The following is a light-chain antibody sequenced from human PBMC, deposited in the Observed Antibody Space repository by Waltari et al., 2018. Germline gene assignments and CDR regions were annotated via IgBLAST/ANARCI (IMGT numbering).Light chain of an antibody. CDR2: EVS. Sequence: QSALTQPASVSGSPGQSITISRSGTDRAVGPYDFFSWYQQHPGKAPHLIIYEVSNRPSGISNRFSASKSGNTASLTISGLQAEDEADYYCSSYTTSSAPGVFGTGTRVTVL. J-gene: IGLJ1*01. CDR3: SSYTTSSAPGV. CDR1: DRAVGPYDF. V-gene: IGLV2-14*01.